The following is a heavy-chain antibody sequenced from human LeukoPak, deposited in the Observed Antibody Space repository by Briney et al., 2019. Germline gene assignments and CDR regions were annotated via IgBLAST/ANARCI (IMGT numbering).Heavy chain of an antibody. J-gene: IGHJ4*02. Sequence: VQPGRSLRLSCAASGFTFSKYGMHWVRQAPGKGLEWVALIRYDGSKKDYADSVKGRFTISRDNSKNTLHLQMNSLRAEDTAVYYCARTGDTERFDYWGQGTLVTVSS. CDR2: IRYDGSKK. CDR3: ARTGDTERFDY. V-gene: IGHV3-33*01. D-gene: IGHD5-18*01. CDR1: GFTFSKYG.